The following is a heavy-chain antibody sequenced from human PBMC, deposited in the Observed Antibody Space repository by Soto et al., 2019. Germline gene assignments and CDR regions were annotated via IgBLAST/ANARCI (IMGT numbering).Heavy chain of an antibody. CDR3: AKVGAEQQLVLPYYYYGMDV. J-gene: IGHJ6*02. D-gene: IGHD6-13*01. V-gene: IGHV3-23*01. CDR2: ISGSGGST. CDR1: GFTFSSYA. Sequence: GGSLRLSCAASGFTFSSYAMSWVRQAPGKGLEWVSAISGSGGSTYYADSVKGRFTISRDNSKNTLYLQMNSLRAEDTAVYYCAKVGAEQQLVLPYYYYGMDVWGQGTTVTVSS.